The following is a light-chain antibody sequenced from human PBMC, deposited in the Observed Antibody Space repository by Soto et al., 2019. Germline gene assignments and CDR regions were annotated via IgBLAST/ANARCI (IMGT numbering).Light chain of an antibody. Sequence: EIVMTQSPATLSVSPGERATLSCGAIQSVSSNLAWYQQKPGQAPRLLIYGASTRATGTPARFSGSGSGTEFTLTISSLQSEDFAVYYCQQYNNWPRTFGQGTKVDIK. CDR2: GAS. J-gene: IGKJ1*01. V-gene: IGKV3-15*01. CDR1: QSVSSN. CDR3: QQYNNWPRT.